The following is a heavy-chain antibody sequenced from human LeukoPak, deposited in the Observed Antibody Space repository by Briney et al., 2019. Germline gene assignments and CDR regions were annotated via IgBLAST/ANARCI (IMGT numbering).Heavy chain of an antibody. Sequence: SQTLSLTCTVSGGSISSGGYCWSWIRQHPGKGLEWIGYIYYSGSTYYNPSLKSRVSISVDTSNNQFSLKLSSVTAADTALYYCARDHHYYDRGGYSDVFDVWGQGTMVTVSS. CDR2: IYYSGST. CDR1: GGSISSGGYC. D-gene: IGHD3-22*01. J-gene: IGHJ3*01. CDR3: ARDHHYYDRGGYSDVFDV. V-gene: IGHV4-31*03.